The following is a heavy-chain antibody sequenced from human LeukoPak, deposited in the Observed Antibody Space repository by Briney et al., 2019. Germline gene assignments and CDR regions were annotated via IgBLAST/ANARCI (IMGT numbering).Heavy chain of an antibody. CDR1: GYSFITHW. V-gene: IGHV5-51*01. Sequence: GESLKISCKASGYSFITHWIAWVRQTPGKGLEWMGIIYPGDSDTKYSPSFQGQVTISADKSISTAYLQWCSLKASDTAMYYCAKGAGGSGSYYPYFWGQGTLVTVSS. CDR3: AKGAGGSGSYYPYF. CDR2: IYPGDSDT. D-gene: IGHD3-10*01. J-gene: IGHJ4*02.